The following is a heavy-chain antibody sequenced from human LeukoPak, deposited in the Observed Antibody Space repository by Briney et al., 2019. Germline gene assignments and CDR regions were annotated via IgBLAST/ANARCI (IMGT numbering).Heavy chain of an antibody. CDR3: ARASYYYDSSGYPYYYYYMDV. CDR2: IYTSGST. J-gene: IGHJ6*03. D-gene: IGHD3-22*01. CDR1: GGSFSSGSYY. V-gene: IGHV4-61*02. Sequence: SETLSLTCTVSGGSFSSGSYYWSWIRQPAGKGLEWIGRIYTSGSTNYNPSLKSRVTISVDTSKNQFSLKLSSVTAADTAVYYCARASYYYDSSGYPYYYYYMDVWGKGTTVTISS.